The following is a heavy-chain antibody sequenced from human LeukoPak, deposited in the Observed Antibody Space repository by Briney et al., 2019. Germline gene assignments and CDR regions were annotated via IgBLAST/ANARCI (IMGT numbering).Heavy chain of an antibody. CDR2: MNPNSGNT. V-gene: IGHV1-8*03. D-gene: IGHD4-11*01. CDR3: ARGPKFYRQFDY. Sequence: GASVKVSCKASGYTFTSYDINWVRQATGQGLEWMGWMNPNSGNTGYAQKFQGRVTITRNTSISTAYMELSSLRSEDTAVYYCARGPKFYRQFDYWGQGTLVTVSS. CDR1: GYTFTSYD. J-gene: IGHJ4*02.